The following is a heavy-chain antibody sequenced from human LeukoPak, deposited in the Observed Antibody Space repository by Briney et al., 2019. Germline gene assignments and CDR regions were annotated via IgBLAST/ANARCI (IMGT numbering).Heavy chain of an antibody. CDR1: GYTFTSYY. J-gene: IGHJ4*02. CDR3: ARDWGSERDLLTGYYIY. Sequence: ASVKVSCKTSGYTFTSYYMNWVRQAPGQGLDWMGMINPTGGSTSYAQKFQGRVTMTRDTSTSTVYMELSSLRSEDTAVYYCARDWGSERDLLTGYYIYWGQGTLVTVSS. CDR2: INPTGGST. V-gene: IGHV1-46*01. D-gene: IGHD3-9*01.